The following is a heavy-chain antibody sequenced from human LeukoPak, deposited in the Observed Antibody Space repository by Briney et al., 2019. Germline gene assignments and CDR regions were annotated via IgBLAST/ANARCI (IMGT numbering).Heavy chain of an antibody. D-gene: IGHD6-13*01. CDR1: GGSFSGYY. V-gene: IGHV4-34*01. J-gene: IGHJ4*02. CDR2: INHSGST. CDR3: ARGVRGYSSSVGYYFDY. Sequence: SETLSLTCAVYGGSFSGYYWRWIRQPPGKGLEWIGEINHSGSTNYNPSLKSRVTISVDTSKNQFSLKLSSVTAADTAVYYCARGVRGYSSSVGYYFDYWGQGTLVTVSS.